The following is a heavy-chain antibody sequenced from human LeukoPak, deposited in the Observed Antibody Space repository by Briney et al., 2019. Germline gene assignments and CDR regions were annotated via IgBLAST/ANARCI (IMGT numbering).Heavy chain of an antibody. D-gene: IGHD3-10*01. CDR1: GFTFSSYS. CDR3: ARGSGFGEMASHFWFDP. J-gene: IGHJ5*02. V-gene: IGHV4-59*01. Sequence: GSLRLSCAASGFTFSSYSMNWIRQPPGKGLEWIGYIYYSGSTNYNPSLKSRVTISVDTSKNQFSLKLSSVTAADTAVYYCARGSGFGEMASHFWFDPWGQGTLVTVSS. CDR2: IYYSGST.